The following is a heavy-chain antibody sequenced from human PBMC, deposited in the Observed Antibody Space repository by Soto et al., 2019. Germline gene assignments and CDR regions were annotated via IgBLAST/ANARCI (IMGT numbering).Heavy chain of an antibody. Sequence: QVQLVESGGGVVQPGRSLRLSCAASGFTFSSYGMHWVRQAPGKGLEWVAVISYEGSNKYYADSVKGRFTISRDNSKNTLYLQMNSLRAEDTAVYYCAKDQGEYYDFWSGYYTDYYYGMDVWGQGTTVTVSS. J-gene: IGHJ6*02. CDR2: ISYEGSNK. CDR3: AKDQGEYYDFWSGYYTDYYYGMDV. CDR1: GFTFSSYG. D-gene: IGHD3-3*01. V-gene: IGHV3-30*18.